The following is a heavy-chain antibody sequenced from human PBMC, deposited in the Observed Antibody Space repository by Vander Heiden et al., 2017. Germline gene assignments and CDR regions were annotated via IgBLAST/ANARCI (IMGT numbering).Heavy chain of an antibody. V-gene: IGHV3-48*02. CDR1: GFPFSSYS. D-gene: IGHD2-21*02. Sequence: EVQLVESGGGLVQPGGSLRLSCSASGFPFSSYSLTSVRPAPGKGLEWVSYISSSSSTIYYADSVKGRFTISRDNAKNSLYLQMNSLRDEDTAVYYCARDYLAYCGGDCYPDYFDYWGQGTLVTVSS. CDR2: ISSSSSTI. J-gene: IGHJ4*02. CDR3: ARDYLAYCGGDCYPDYFDY.